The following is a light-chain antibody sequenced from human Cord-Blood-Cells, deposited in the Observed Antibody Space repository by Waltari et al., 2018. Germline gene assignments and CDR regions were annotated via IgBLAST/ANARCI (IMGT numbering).Light chain of an antibody. CDR2: WAS. J-gene: IGKJ2*03. CDR3: QQYYSTPYS. CDR1: QSVLYSSNNKNY. Sequence: DIVMTQSSDSLAVSLGVRATINCKSSQSVLYSSNNKNYLAWYQQKPGQPPKLLIYWASTRESGVPDRFSGSGSGTDFTLTISSLQAEDVAVYYCQQYYSTPYSFGQGTKLEIK. V-gene: IGKV4-1*01.